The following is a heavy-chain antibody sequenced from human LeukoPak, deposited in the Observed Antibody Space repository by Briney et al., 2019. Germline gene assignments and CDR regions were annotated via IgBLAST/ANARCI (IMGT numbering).Heavy chain of an antibody. D-gene: IGHD2-15*01. CDR3: ATPYRSGGSCYYYYGMDV. CDR1: GYTFTSYG. Sequence: ASVKVSCKASGYTFTSYGISWVRQAPGQGLEWMGWISAYNGNTNYAQKLQGRVTMTTDTSTSTAYMELRSLRSEDTAVYYCATPYRSGGSCYYYYGMDVWGQGTTVTVSS. J-gene: IGHJ6*02. V-gene: IGHV1-18*01. CDR2: ISAYNGNT.